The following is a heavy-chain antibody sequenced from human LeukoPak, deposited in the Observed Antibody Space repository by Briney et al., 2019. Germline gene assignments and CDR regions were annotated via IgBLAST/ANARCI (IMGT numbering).Heavy chain of an antibody. CDR3: ARKVAAAGTGNWFDP. Sequence: PSETLSLTCAVSGGSISSSNWWSWVRQPPGKGLEWIGEIYHSGSTNYNPSLKSRVTMSVDKSKNQFSLKLSSVTAADTAVYYCARKVAAAGTGNWFDPWGQGTLVTVSS. J-gene: IGHJ5*02. V-gene: IGHV4-4*02. CDR2: IYHSGST. D-gene: IGHD6-13*01. CDR1: GGSISSSNW.